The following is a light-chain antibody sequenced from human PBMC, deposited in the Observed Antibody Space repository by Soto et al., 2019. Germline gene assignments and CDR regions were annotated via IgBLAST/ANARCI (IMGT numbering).Light chain of an antibody. CDR2: GNS. Sequence: QSVLTQPPSVSGAPGQRVTISCTGSSTNIGAGYDVHWYQQHPGTAPKLLIYGNSNRPSGVPDRFSGSKSGTSASLAITGLQAEDEADYYCQSYYSIPSGNVVFGGGTKLTVL. J-gene: IGLJ2*01. V-gene: IGLV1-40*01. CDR3: QSYYSIPSGNVV. CDR1: STNIGAGYD.